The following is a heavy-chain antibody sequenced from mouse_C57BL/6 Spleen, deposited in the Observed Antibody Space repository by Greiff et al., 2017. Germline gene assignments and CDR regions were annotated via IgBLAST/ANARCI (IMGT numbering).Heavy chain of an antibody. Sequence: QVQLKQSGAELARPGASVKLSCKASGYTFTSYGISWVKQRTGQGLEWIGEIFPRSGNTYYNEKFKGKATLTADKSSSTAYMGLSSLASEDSAVYFCARSEYWGQGTLVTVSA. CDR2: IFPRSGNT. J-gene: IGHJ3*01. CDR3: ARSEY. V-gene: IGHV1-81*01. CDR1: GYTFTSYG.